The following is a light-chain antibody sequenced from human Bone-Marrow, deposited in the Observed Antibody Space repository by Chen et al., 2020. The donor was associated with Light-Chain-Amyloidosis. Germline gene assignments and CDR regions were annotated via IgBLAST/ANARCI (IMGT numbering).Light chain of an antibody. CDR1: RSNIGSNY. Sequence: QSVLTQPPSASGTPGQRVTISCSGSRSNIGSNYVYWYKQLPGTAPKLLISMNNQRPSGVPDRFSGSKSGTSASLAISGLLAEDEADYYCSTWDDSLNGFYVFGTGTKVTVL. CDR2: MNN. CDR3: STWDDSLNGFYV. J-gene: IGLJ1*01. V-gene: IGLV1-47*01.